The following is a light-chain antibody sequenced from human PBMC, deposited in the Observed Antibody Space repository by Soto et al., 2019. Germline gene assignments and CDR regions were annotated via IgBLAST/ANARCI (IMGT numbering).Light chain of an antibody. CDR2: EVG. V-gene: IGLV2-14*01. CDR3: SSYTSRNTLV. Sequence: QSALTQPASVSGSPGQSITISCTGASDDIGGYNYVCWYQQHPGKAPKLIIYEVGNRPSDFSDRFSGSKSGNAASLTISGLQTEDEADYYCSSYTSRNTLVFGSGTKVTVL. J-gene: IGLJ1*01. CDR1: SDDIGGYNY.